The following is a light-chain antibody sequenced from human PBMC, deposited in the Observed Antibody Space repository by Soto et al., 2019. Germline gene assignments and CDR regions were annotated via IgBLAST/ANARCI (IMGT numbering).Light chain of an antibody. CDR1: QSISTW. Sequence: IQMTQSPSTMAAPVGDRVHITCRASQSISTWLAWYQQTPGKAPNLLIYDASSMESGVPARFSGSGSGTEFTLTISSLQPDDFATYYCLQHNSYSWSFGEGTKVDI. CDR2: DAS. CDR3: LQHNSYSWS. J-gene: IGKJ1*01. V-gene: IGKV1-5*01.